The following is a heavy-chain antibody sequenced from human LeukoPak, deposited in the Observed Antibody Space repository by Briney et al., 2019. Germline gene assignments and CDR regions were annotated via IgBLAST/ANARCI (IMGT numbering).Heavy chain of an antibody. J-gene: IGHJ5*02. CDR3: AKRATMVRGELWFDP. CDR1: GFSFSSYA. Sequence: GGSLRLSCAASGFSFSSYAMSWVRQAPGKGLEWVSAISVSGGSTYYADSVKGRFTISRDNSKNTLYLQMNSLRAEDTAVYYCAKRATMVRGELWFDPCGQGTLVTVSS. D-gene: IGHD3-10*01. CDR2: ISVSGGST. V-gene: IGHV3-23*01.